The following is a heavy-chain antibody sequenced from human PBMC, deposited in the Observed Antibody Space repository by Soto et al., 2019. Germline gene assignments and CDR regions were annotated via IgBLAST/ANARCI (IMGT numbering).Heavy chain of an antibody. CDR1: RFTFSNLA. J-gene: IGHJ4*02. D-gene: IGHD6-19*01. CDR2: ISSGSST. Sequence: EVQLLESGGGLVQPGGSLRLSCAASRFTFSNLAMAWVRQPPGKGLEWVSSISSGSSTYYADSVKGRFTISRDNSKNTVYLHMNTLRAEDTAVYYCAIVEAVDYWGQGTLVTVSS. V-gene: IGHV3-23*01. CDR3: AIVEAVDY.